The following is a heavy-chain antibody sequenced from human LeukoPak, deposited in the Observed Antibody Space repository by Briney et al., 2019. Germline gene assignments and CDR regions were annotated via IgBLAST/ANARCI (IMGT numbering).Heavy chain of an antibody. CDR2: ISGYNGNT. D-gene: IGHD3-22*01. V-gene: IGHV1-18*01. J-gene: IGHJ5*02. Sequence: VKVSCKASGYTFTTYGIGWVRQAPGQGLEWMGWISGYNGNTNYAQKFQGRVTMTRDTSISTAYMELNRLRSDDTAVYYCAKNYYESSGTSNWFDPWGQGTPVTVSS. CDR1: GYTFTTYG. CDR3: AKNYYESSGTSNWFDP.